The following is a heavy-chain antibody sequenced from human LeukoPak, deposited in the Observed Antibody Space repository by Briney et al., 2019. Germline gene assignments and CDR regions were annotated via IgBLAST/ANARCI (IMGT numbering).Heavy chain of an antibody. Sequence: PSETLSLTCTVSGGSITFSSYYWGWIRQPPGKGLEWIGTIYYDGSTYYNPSLKTRVTISVDTSKNQFSLKVTSVTAADTAVYFCASLSSGGYVYWGQGPPVTVSS. V-gene: IGHV4-39*01. D-gene: IGHD5-12*01. CDR1: GGSITFSSYY. CDR2: IYYDGST. J-gene: IGHJ4*02. CDR3: ASLSSGGYVY.